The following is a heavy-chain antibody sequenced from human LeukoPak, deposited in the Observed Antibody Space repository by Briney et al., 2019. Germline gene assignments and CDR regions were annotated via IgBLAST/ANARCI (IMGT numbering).Heavy chain of an antibody. CDR2: IYAGANG. J-gene: IGHJ4*02. CDR1: GGSISSYY. CDR3: ARGGLYANIRYDY. D-gene: IGHD3-16*01. V-gene: IGHV4-4*09. Sequence: SETLSLTCTVSGGSISSYYWTWIRQPPGKGLEWNGYIYAGANGEYSPFLRSRVTISVDTSKNQFSLNLNSATAADTAVYYCARGGLYANIRYDYWGQGALVTVSS.